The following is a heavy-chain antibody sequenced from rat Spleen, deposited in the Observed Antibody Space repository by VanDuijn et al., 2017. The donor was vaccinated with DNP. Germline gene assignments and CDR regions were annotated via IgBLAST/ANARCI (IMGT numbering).Heavy chain of an antibody. CDR1: GFTFNYFW. CDR2: ITNTDST. V-gene: IGHV5-31*01. Sequence: EVQLVESGGGLVQPGRSLKLSCAASGFTFNYFWMTWVRQVPGKGLEWVASITNTDSTSYIDSVKGRFTISRDNAESTLYLQMNSLRSEDMATYFCARHGRRVFDYWGQGVMVTVSS. CDR3: ARHGRRVFDY. J-gene: IGHJ2*01. D-gene: IGHD1-11*01.